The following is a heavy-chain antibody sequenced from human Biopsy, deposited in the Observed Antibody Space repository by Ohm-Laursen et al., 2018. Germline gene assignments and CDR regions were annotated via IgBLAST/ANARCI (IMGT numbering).Heavy chain of an antibody. CDR2: ISYTGYT. J-gene: IGHJ4*02. Sequence: GTLSLTCTVSGGSIGGSGDYWGWIRQPPGKGLEWIGHISYTGYTSYNASLKSRVTISVDTSRNHFSLRLSSLTAADTAVYYCARGSNDFGGLYFPRWGQGTLLTVSS. D-gene: IGHD4-23*01. CDR1: GGSIGGSGDY. CDR3: ARGSNDFGGLYFPR. V-gene: IGHV4-61*03.